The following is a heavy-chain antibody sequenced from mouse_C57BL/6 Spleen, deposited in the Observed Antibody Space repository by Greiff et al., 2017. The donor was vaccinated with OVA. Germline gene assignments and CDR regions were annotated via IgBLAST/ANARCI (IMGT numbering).Heavy chain of an antibody. V-gene: IGHV5-6*01. CDR3: ARQGDDSNSPYYAMDY. Sequence: EVKLMESGGDLVKPGGSLKLSCAASGFTFSSYGMSWVRQTPDKRLEWVATISSGGSYTYYPDSVKGRFTISRDNAKNTLYLQMSSLKSEDTAMYYCARQGDDSNSPYYAMDYWGQGTSVTVSS. D-gene: IGHD2-5*01. CDR1: GFTFSSYG. CDR2: ISSGGSYT. J-gene: IGHJ4*01.